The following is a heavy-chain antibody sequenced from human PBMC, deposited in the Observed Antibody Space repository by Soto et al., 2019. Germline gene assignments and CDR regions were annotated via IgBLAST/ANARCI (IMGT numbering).Heavy chain of an antibody. CDR1: GFTFSNYA. J-gene: IGHJ4*02. V-gene: IGHV3-23*01. D-gene: IGHD6-13*01. CDR3: AIDYPETAAASNY. Sequence: GGSLRLSCAASGFTFSNYAMSWVRQAPGKGLEWVSAISNSGGSTYYADSVKGRFTISRDNSENTLYLQMNSLRAEDTAVYYCAIDYPETAAASNYWGQGTLVTVSS. CDR2: ISNSGGST.